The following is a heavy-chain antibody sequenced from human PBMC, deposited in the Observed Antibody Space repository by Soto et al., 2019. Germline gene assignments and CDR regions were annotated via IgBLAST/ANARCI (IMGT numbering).Heavy chain of an antibody. Sequence: QVQLQESGPGLVKPSETLSLTCTVSGGSVSSGSYYWSWIRQPPGKGLEWIGYIYHSGSTKYNPPLKSRVTISLDTSKNHFSLKLSSVTAADTAMYYCARDRGFGGGDYYYYGMDVWGQGTTVTVSS. J-gene: IGHJ6*02. V-gene: IGHV4-61*03. CDR2: IYHSGST. CDR3: ARDRGFGGGDYYYYGMDV. CDR1: GGSVSSGSYY. D-gene: IGHD3-10*01.